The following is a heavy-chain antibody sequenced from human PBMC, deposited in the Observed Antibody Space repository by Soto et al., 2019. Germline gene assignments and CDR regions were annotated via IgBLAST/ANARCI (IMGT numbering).Heavy chain of an antibody. CDR2: IHSGGDT. CDR3: AREFGGTSAKYFDN. Sequence: GGSLRLSCAASGFTVSSKYMSWVRQAPGKGLEWVSGIHSGGDTYYADSVRGRFTISRDASKNTLYLQINTLRADDTAVYYCAREFGGTSAKYFDNWGQGTRVTVYS. CDR1: GFTVSSKY. V-gene: IGHV3-53*01. D-gene: IGHD1-26*01. J-gene: IGHJ4*02.